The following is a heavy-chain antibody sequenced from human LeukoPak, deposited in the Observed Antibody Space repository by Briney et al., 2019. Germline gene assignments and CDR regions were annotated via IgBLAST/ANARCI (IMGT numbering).Heavy chain of an antibody. V-gene: IGHV1-69*13. CDR1: GGTFSSYA. D-gene: IGHD2-2*01. Sequence: ASVKVSCKASGGTFSSYAISWVRQAPGQGLEWMGGIIPIFGTANYAQKFQGRVTITADESTSTAYMELSSLRSEDTAVYYCARSIVVVPEPPRFDYWGQGTLVTVSS. CDR3: ARSIVVVPEPPRFDY. CDR2: IIPIFGTA. J-gene: IGHJ4*02.